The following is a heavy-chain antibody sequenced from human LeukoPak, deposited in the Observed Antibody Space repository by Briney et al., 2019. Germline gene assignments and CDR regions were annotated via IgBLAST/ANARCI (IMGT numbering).Heavy chain of an antibody. V-gene: IGHV1-2*02. CDR2: INPNSGGT. J-gene: IGHJ4*02. CDR1: GYTFTGYY. D-gene: IGHD3-22*01. CDR3: ARVHDSSGYYHYYFDY. Sequence: ASVKVSCKASGYTFTGYYMHWVRQAPGQGLEWMGWINPNSGGTNYAQKFQGRVTMTRDTSISTAYMELSRLRSDDTAVYYCARVHDSSGYYHYYFDYWGQGTLVTVSS.